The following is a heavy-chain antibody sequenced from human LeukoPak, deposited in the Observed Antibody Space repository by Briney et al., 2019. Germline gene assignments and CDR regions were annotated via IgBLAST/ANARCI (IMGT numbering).Heavy chain of an antibody. CDR1: GGSISSSSYY. V-gene: IGHV4-39*01. J-gene: IGHJ4*02. CDR2: IYYSGST. Sequence: TSETLSLTCTVSGGSISSSSYYWGWIRQPPGKGLEWIGSIYYSGSTYYSPSLKSRVTISVDTSKNQFSLKLSSVTAADTAVYYCASHQSSGYYAAFGYWGQGTLVTVSS. D-gene: IGHD3-22*01. CDR3: ASHQSSGYYAAFGY.